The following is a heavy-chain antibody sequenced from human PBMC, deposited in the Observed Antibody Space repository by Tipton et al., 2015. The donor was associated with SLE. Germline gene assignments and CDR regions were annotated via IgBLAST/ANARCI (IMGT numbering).Heavy chain of an antibody. V-gene: IGHV6-1*01. CDR1: GDSVSSNSAA. CDR2: TYYRSKWYN. D-gene: IGHD3-22*01. J-gene: IGHJ4*02. CDR3: ARAPHYYDSSGPLDY. Sequence: QLVQSGPEVKPSQTLSLTCAISGDSVSSNSAAWNWIRQSPSRGLEWLGRTYYRSKWYNDYAVSVKSRITINPDTSKNQFSLQLNSVTPEDTAVYYCARAPHYYDSSGPLDYWGQGTLVTVSS.